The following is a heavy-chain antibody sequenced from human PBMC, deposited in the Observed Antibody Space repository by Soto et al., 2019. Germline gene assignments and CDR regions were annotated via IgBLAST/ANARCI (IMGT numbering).Heavy chain of an antibody. CDR3: ARHKRGSPIFGVVTAGKGAFDI. Sequence: PSETLSLTCTVSGGSISSSSYYWGWIRQPPGKGLEWIGSIYYSGSTYYNPSLKSRVTISVDTSKNQFSLKLSSVTAADTAVYYCARHKRGSPIFGVVTAGKGAFDIWGQGTMVTVSS. CDR1: GGSISSSSYY. J-gene: IGHJ3*02. D-gene: IGHD3-3*01. CDR2: IYYSGST. V-gene: IGHV4-39*01.